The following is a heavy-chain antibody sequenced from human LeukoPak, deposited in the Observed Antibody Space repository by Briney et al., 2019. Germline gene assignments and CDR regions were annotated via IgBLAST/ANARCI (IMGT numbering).Heavy chain of an antibody. V-gene: IGHV1-46*01. CDR2: FTPSGGST. CDR3: ARELPGHKNPWDWFDP. CDR1: GYTFTSYY. D-gene: IGHD1-14*01. Sequence: GASVKVSCKASGYTFTSYYMHWVRHAPGQGLEWMGIFTPSGGSTSYAQKFQGRVTMTRDTSTSTVYMELSSLRSEDTAGYYCARELPGHKNPWDWFDPWGQGTLVTVSS. J-gene: IGHJ5*02.